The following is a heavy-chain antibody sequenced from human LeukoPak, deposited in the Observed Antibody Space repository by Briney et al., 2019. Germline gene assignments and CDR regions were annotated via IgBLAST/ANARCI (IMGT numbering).Heavy chain of an antibody. J-gene: IGHJ4*02. Sequence: GGSLRLSCAASGFTFSSYEMNWVRQAPGKGLEWVSYISSSSSYIYYADSVKGRFTISRDNAKNSLYLQMNSLRAEDTAVYYCARGRSSGWSPNDYWGQGTLVTVSS. CDR2: ISSSSSYI. V-gene: IGHV3-21*05. CDR1: GFTFSSYE. D-gene: IGHD6-19*01. CDR3: ARGRSSGWSPNDY.